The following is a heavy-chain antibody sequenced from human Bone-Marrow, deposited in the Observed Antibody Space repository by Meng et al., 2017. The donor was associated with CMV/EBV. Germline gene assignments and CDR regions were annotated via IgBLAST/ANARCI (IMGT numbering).Heavy chain of an antibody. CDR2: LNHSGST. V-gene: IGHV4-34*01. J-gene: IGHJ3*02. Sequence: GSLRLSCAVYGGSFSGYYWSWTRQPPGKGLEWIGELNHSGSTNYNPSLKSRVTISVDTSKNQFSLKLSSVTAADTAVYYCARNNWGYAFDIWGQGTMVTVSS. CDR1: GGSFSGYY. CDR3: ARNNWGYAFDI. D-gene: IGHD7-27*01.